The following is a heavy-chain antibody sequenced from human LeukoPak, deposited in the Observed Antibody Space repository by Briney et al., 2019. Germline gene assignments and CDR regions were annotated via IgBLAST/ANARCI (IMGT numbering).Heavy chain of an antibody. Sequence: GASVKVSCKASGYTFTNYDINWVRQATGQGLEWMGWMNPNSANTGYAQKFQGRVTMTRNTSISTAYMELSSLRSEDTAVYYCARVNCSSTSCRSKFLDYWGPGNLVTVSS. J-gene: IGHJ4*02. CDR3: ARVNCSSTSCRSKFLDY. CDR2: MNPNSANT. CDR1: GYTFTNYD. D-gene: IGHD2-2*01. V-gene: IGHV1-8*01.